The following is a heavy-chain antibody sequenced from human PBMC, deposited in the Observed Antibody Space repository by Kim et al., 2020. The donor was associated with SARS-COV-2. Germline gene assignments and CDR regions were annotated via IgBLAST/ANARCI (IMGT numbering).Heavy chain of an antibody. J-gene: IGHJ4*02. CDR2: INGGNGDA. CDR1: GYTFTNYA. V-gene: IGHV1-3*01. Sequence: ASVKVSCKASGYTFTNYAMHWVRQAPGQRLEWMGWINGGNGDAQYSEKFQGRVTITRDTSASTVYMELSSLRSEDMAVYFCARNYYGSGSYSIGGYWGQGTLVTVPS. CDR3: ARNYYGSGSYSIGGY. D-gene: IGHD3-10*01.